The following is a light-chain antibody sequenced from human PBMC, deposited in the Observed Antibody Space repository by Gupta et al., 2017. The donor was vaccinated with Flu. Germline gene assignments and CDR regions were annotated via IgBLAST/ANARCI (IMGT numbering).Light chain of an antibody. J-gene: IGKJ1*01. Sequence: EIVMTQSPATLSVSPGERATLSCRASQRVSSNLAWYQQKPGQAPRLLIYDASTRATGIPARFSGSGSGTEFTLTISSLQSEDFAVYSCQQYNNWPRTLGQGTKVEIK. CDR1: QRVSSN. CDR2: DAS. CDR3: QQYNNWPRT. V-gene: IGKV3-15*01.